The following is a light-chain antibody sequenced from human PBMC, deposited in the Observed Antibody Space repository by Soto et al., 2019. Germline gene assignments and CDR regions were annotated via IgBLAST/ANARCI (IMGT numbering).Light chain of an antibody. V-gene: IGKV1-39*01. CDR2: GAS. Sequence: DIQMTQSPSFLSASVGDRVTITCRASQSIGKHLNWYQQKPGKAPKFLIYGASTLQSGVPSRFTGSGSGTDFTLTVNSLQAEDFANYYCQQSYTSPTTFGQGTRLEI. J-gene: IGKJ5*01. CDR1: QSIGKH. CDR3: QQSYTSPTT.